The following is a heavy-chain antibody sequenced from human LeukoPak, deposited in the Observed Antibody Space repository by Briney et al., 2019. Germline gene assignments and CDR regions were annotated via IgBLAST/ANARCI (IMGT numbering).Heavy chain of an antibody. J-gene: IGHJ3*02. CDR2: FDPEDGET. CDR1: GYTLTELS. Sequence: ASVKVSCKVSGYTLTELSMHWVRHAPGKGLEWMGGFDPEDGETIYAQKFQGRVTMTEDTSTDTAYMELSSLRSEDTAVYYCATVSFVYCSSTSCYYFDIWGQGTMVTVSS. D-gene: IGHD2-2*01. V-gene: IGHV1-24*01. CDR3: ATVSFVYCSSTSCYYFDI.